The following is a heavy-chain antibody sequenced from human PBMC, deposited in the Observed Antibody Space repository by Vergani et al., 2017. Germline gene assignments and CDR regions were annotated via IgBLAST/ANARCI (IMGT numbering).Heavy chain of an antibody. V-gene: IGHV4-34*01. J-gene: IGHJ5*02. D-gene: IGHD3-10*01. CDR2: IKHSGST. Sequence: QVQLQQWGAGLLKPWETLSLTCAVYGGSFSGYYWSWIRQPPGKGLEWIGEIKHSGSTNYNPSLKRRVTISVDTSKNQFSLKLSSVTAADTAVYYCARGRGRYDGSGSLNLFYPWGQGTLVTFSS. CDR1: GGSFSGYY. CDR3: ARGRGRYDGSGSLNLFYP.